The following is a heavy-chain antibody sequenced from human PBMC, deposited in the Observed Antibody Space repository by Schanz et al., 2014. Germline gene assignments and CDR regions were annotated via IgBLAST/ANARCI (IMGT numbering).Heavy chain of an antibody. J-gene: IGHJ4*02. CDR2: ISSGGSST. Sequence: EVQLLESGGGLVQPGGSLRLSCAASGFTFRGYAMSWVRQAPGKGLEWVSSISSGGSSTYYADSVKGRFTISRDNSKNTLYLQMNSLRPGDTAVYYCARESSNDIVLVPGAVFDHWGQGILVTVSS. CDR3: ARESSNDIVLVPGAVFDH. D-gene: IGHD2-2*01. V-gene: IGHV3-23*01. CDR1: GFTFRGYA.